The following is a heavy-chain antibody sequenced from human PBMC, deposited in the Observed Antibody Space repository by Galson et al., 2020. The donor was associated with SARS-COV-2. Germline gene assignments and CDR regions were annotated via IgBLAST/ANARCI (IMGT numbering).Heavy chain of an antibody. CDR2: ISSSGSTI. CDR1: GFTFSSYE. J-gene: IGHJ4*02. D-gene: IGHD5-12*01. V-gene: IGHV3-48*03. Sequence: GGSLRLSCAASGFTFSSYEMNWVRQAPGKGLEWVSYISSSGSTIYYADSVKGRFTISRDNAKNSLYLQMNSLRAEDTAVYYCARVRGMVATWLDYWGQGTLVTVSS. CDR3: ARVRGMVATWLDY.